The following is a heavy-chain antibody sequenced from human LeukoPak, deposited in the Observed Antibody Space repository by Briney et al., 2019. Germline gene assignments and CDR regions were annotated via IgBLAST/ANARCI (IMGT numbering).Heavy chain of an antibody. CDR3: ARGSSCRTSCYRDFDY. CDR1: GYTFTSYD. D-gene: IGHD2-2*02. J-gene: IGHJ4*02. V-gene: IGHV1-8*01. Sequence: ASVKVSCKASGYTFTSYDINWVRQATGQGLEWMGWMNPNSGNTGYAQKSQGRVTMTRNTSISTAYMELSSLRSEDTAVYYCARGSSCRTSCYRDFDYWGQGTLVTVSS. CDR2: MNPNSGNT.